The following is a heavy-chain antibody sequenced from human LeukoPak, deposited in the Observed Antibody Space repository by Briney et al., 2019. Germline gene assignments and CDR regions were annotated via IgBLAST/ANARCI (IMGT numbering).Heavy chain of an antibody. CDR3: AKDWNYYDSSGYYYFDY. CDR1: GLTFSNYA. Sequence: GGSLRLSCAASGLTFSNYAMSWVRQAPGKGLEWVSGISGSGGNTYYAHSVKGRFTISRDNSKNALYLQMNSLRAEDTAVYYCAKDWNYYDSSGYYYFDYWGQGTLVTVSS. V-gene: IGHV3-23*01. D-gene: IGHD3-22*01. CDR2: ISGSGGNT. J-gene: IGHJ4*02.